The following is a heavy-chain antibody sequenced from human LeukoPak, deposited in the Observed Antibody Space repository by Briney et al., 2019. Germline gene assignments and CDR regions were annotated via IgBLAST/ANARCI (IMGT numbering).Heavy chain of an antibody. J-gene: IGHJ5*02. Sequence: SETLSLTCTVSGGSINSYYWSWIRQPPAKGLERIGYIHYTGSTNYNPSLKSRVTISVDTSKSQFSLNLSSVTAADTAIYYCARGGYYGSGNDFRFDPWGQGTLVTVSS. V-gene: IGHV4-59*01. D-gene: IGHD3-10*01. CDR3: ARGGYYGSGNDFRFDP. CDR1: GGSINSYY. CDR2: IHYTGST.